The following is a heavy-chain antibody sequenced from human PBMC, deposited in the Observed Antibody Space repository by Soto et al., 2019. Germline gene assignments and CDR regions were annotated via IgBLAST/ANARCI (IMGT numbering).Heavy chain of an antibody. CDR3: AKDAYYYDSSGYYGRGADY. D-gene: IGHD3-22*01. Sequence: GGSLRLSCAASGFTFSSYAMSWVRQAPGKGLEWVSAISGSGGSTYYADSVKGRFTISRDNSKNTLYLQMNSLRAEDTAVYYCAKDAYYYDSSGYYGRGADYWGQGTLVTVSS. CDR2: ISGSGGST. CDR1: GFTFSSYA. J-gene: IGHJ4*02. V-gene: IGHV3-23*01.